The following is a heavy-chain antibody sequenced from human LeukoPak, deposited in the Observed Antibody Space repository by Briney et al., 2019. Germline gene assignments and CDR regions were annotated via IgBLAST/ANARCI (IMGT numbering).Heavy chain of an antibody. Sequence: PSGTLSLTCPVSGASVRSHYWSWIRQPPGKGLEWIGNVFHNGDSSFAPSLTSRVTMSVDTSKNQFSLNLNSVTAADAPVYYCASKPIVPASQGHYFDTWGQGILVTVSS. CDR3: ASKPIVPASQGHYFDT. CDR1: GASVRSHY. D-gene: IGHD2-2*01. J-gene: IGHJ5*02. V-gene: IGHV4-59*02. CDR2: VFHNGDS.